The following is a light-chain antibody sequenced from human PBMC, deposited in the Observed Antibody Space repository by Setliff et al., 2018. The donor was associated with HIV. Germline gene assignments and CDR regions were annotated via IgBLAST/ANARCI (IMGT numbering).Light chain of an antibody. CDR1: QSITNY. Sequence: DIQMTQSPSSLSASVGDRVTITCRTSQSITNYLNWYQQKPGKAPKLLIYAASRLQSGVPSRFSGSGSGTDFTLSISSLQLEDFATYHCQQTYSTLRTFGPGTKVDIK. V-gene: IGKV1-39*01. CDR3: QQTYSTLRT. CDR2: AAS. J-gene: IGKJ1*01.